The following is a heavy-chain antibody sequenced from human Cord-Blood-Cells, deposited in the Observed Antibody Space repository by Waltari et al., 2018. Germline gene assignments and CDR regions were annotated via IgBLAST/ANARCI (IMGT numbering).Heavy chain of an antibody. Sequence: KASGYTFTGYYMHWVRQAPGQGLEWMGWINPNSGGTNYAQKFQGWVTMTRDTSISTAYMELSRLRSDDTAVYYCARDMSYCSSTSCYSAWFDPWGQGTLVTVSS. CDR2: INPNSGGT. CDR3: ARDMSYCSSTSCYSAWFDP. CDR1: GYTFTGYY. D-gene: IGHD2-2*01. J-gene: IGHJ5*02. V-gene: IGHV1-2*04.